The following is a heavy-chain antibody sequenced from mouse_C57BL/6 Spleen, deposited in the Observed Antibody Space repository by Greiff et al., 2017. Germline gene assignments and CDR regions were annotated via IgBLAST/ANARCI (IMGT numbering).Heavy chain of an antibody. CDR3: ARHEINDYDPSYAMDY. Sequence: VQLQQSGAELVKPGASVKLSCKASGYTFTEYTIHWVKQRSGQGLEWIGWFYPGSGSITYNEKFKDKATLTADKSSSTVYMERSRLTSDDSAVYVCARHEINDYDPSYAMDYWGQGTSVTVSS. CDR2: FYPGSGSI. J-gene: IGHJ4*01. D-gene: IGHD2-4*01. V-gene: IGHV1-62-2*01. CDR1: GYTFTEYT.